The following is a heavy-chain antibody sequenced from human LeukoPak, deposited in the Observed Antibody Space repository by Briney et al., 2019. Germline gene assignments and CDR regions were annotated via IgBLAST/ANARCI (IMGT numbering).Heavy chain of an antibody. Sequence: SETLSLTCTVSGGSLSGYSWSWIRQPPGKGLEWIWYIYTSGGTNYNPSLKSRVPITVATSTTQFPLKLSSVTATDTDMYYCAGEGPEYVDTATYKRGYDYYDMDFWGKGTTVTVSS. J-gene: IGHJ6*03. CDR2: IYTSGGT. CDR1: GGSLSGYS. CDR3: AGEGPEYVDTATYKRGYDYYDMDF. V-gene: IGHV4-4*09. D-gene: IGHD5-18*01.